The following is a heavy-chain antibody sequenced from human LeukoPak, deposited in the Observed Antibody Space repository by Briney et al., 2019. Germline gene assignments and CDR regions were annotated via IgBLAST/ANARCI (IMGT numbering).Heavy chain of an antibody. D-gene: IGHD3-22*01. Sequence: SQTLSLTCAVSGGSISSGGYSWSWIRQPAGKGLEWIGRIYTSGSTNYNPSLKSRVTISVDTSKNQFSLKLSSVTAADTAVYYCAREYYYDSSGYYYDWFDPWGQGTLVTVSS. CDR1: GGSISSGGYS. CDR3: AREYYYDSSGYYYDWFDP. CDR2: IYTSGST. J-gene: IGHJ5*02. V-gene: IGHV4-61*02.